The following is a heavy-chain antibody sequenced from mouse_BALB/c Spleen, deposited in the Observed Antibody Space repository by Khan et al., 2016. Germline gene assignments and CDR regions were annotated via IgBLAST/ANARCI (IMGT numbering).Heavy chain of an antibody. CDR2: IYPYSGGP. CDR1: GYSFTDYN. J-gene: IGHJ3*01. V-gene: IGHV1S135*01. D-gene: IGHD2-4*01. Sequence: EVQLQESGPELVKPGASVKVSCKASGYSFTDYNMYWVKQSHGKSLEWIGYIYPYSGGPSYNQKFKGKATLTVDKSSSTAFMHLNSLTSEDSAVYYCARKDYETIWFAYWGQGTLVTVSA. CDR3: ARKDYETIWFAY.